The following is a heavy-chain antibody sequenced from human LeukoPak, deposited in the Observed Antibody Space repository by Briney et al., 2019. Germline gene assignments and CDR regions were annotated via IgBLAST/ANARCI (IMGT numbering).Heavy chain of an antibody. CDR3: ARDKVVGATHFDY. J-gene: IGHJ4*02. Sequence: GGSLRLSCAASGFTFSSYGMSWVRQAPGKGLEWVSGISGSDGSTYYADSVKGRFTISRDNAKNSLSLQMNSLRAEDTAVYYCARDKVVGATHFDYWGQGTLVTVSS. D-gene: IGHD1-26*01. CDR1: GFTFSSYG. CDR2: ISGSDGST. V-gene: IGHV3-23*01.